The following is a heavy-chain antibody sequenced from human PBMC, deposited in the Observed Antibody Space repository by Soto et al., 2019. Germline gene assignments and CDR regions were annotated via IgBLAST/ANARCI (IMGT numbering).Heavy chain of an antibody. CDR1: GGSISSGGYS. Sequence: QLQLQESGSGLVKPSQALSLTCAVSGGSISSGGYSWSWIRQPPGKGLEWIGYIYHRRTYYNPSLKSRVTISVDRAKSQFSLKLLSVTAADTAVYYCASSRIAVALGYWGQGTLVTVSS. D-gene: IGHD6-19*01. V-gene: IGHV4-30-2*01. J-gene: IGHJ4*02. CDR2: IYHRRT. CDR3: ASSRIAVALGY.